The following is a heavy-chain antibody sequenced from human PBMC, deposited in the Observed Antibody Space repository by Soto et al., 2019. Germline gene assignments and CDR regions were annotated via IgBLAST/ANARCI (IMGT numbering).Heavy chain of an antibody. CDR3: ARDVYSGTWTTEEDV. CDR2: ISGSSSTI. V-gene: IGHV3-48*01. J-gene: IGHJ6*02. D-gene: IGHD5-12*01. CDR1: GFPFIRYS. Sequence: EVQLVESGGGLVQPGGSLRLSCAVCGFPFIRYSMNWVRQAPGKGLEWIAYISGSSSTIKYADSVKGRFTISRDNAKNLLYLQMNSLRAEDTAVYFCARDVYSGTWTTEEDVWGQGTTVTVSS.